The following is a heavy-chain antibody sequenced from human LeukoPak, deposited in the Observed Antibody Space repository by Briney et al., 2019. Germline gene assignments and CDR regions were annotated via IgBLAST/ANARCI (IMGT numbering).Heavy chain of an antibody. V-gene: IGHV4-34*01. CDR2: INHSGST. Sequence: PSETLSLTCAVYGGSFSGYYWSWIRQPPGKGLEWIGEINHSGSTNYNPSLKSRVTISVDTSKNQFSLKLSSVTAADTAVYYCARRRTDYSNYRLDYWGQGTLVTASS. D-gene: IGHD4-11*01. CDR3: ARRRTDYSNYRLDY. CDR1: GGSFSGYY. J-gene: IGHJ4*02.